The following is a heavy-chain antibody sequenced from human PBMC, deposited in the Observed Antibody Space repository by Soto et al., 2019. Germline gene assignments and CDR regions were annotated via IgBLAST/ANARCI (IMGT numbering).Heavy chain of an antibody. CDR1: GYTFTGYY. J-gene: IGHJ4*02. Sequence: GASVKVCCKASGYTFTGYYMHWVRQAPGQGLEWMGWINPNSGGTNYAQKVQGWVTMTRDTSISTAYMELSRLRSDDTAVYYCARESNDFWDCDFDYWGQGTMVPVSS. V-gene: IGHV1-2*04. CDR2: INPNSGGT. CDR3: ARESNDFWDCDFDY. D-gene: IGHD3-3*01.